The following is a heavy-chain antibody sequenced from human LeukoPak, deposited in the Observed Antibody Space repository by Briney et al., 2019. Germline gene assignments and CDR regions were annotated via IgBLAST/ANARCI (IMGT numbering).Heavy chain of an antibody. Sequence: GGSLRLSCAASGFTFSSYGVHWVRQAPGKGLEWVAVISYDGSNKYYADSVKGRFTISRDNSKNTLYLQMNSLRAEDTAVYYCAKATYYYDSSNIQHWGQGTLVTVSS. D-gene: IGHD3-22*01. CDR2: ISYDGSNK. J-gene: IGHJ1*01. V-gene: IGHV3-30*18. CDR3: AKATYYYDSSNIQH. CDR1: GFTFSSYG.